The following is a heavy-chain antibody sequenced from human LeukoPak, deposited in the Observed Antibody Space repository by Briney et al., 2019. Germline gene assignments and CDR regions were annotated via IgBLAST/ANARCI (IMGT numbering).Heavy chain of an antibody. V-gene: IGHV3-23*01. Sequence: GGSLRLSCAASGFTFNNYAMSWVRQAPGKGLEWVSAISGSGGSTYYADSVKGRFTISRDNSKNTLYPQMNSLRAEDTAVYYCAKDRAPHSSSWYYFDYWGQGTLVTVSS. CDR1: GFTFNNYA. CDR2: ISGSGGST. J-gene: IGHJ4*02. CDR3: AKDRAPHSSSWYYFDY. D-gene: IGHD6-13*01.